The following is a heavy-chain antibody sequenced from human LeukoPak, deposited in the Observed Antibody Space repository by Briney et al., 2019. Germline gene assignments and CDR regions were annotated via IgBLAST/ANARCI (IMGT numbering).Heavy chain of an antibody. CDR1: GFTFSNYW. D-gene: IGHD2-8*01. CDR3: ARDVNVEY. Sequence: PGGSLRLSCAASGFTFSNYWMTWVRQSPGKGLEWVANINKDGSDKYHVDSVKGRFAISRDNVKSSLYLQMNSLSADDTAVYYCARDVNVEYWGQGTLVTVSS. V-gene: IGHV3-7*05. J-gene: IGHJ4*02. CDR2: INKDGSDK.